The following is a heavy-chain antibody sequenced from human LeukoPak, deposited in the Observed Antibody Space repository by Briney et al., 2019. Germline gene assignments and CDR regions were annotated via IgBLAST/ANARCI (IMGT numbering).Heavy chain of an antibody. J-gene: IGHJ4*02. Sequence: SETLSLTCTVSGGSISGYYWSWIRQPPGKGLEWIGYIYYSGSTNYNPSLKSRVTISVDTSKNQFSLKLSSVTAADTAVYYCARRDDSSGYHKIFDYWGPGTLVTVSS. D-gene: IGHD3-22*01. V-gene: IGHV4-59*01. CDR1: GGSISGYY. CDR2: IYYSGST. CDR3: ARRDDSSGYHKIFDY.